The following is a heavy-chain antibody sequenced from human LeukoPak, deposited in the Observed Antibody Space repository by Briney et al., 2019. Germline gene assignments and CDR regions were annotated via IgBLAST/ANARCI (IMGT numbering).Heavy chain of an antibody. CDR3: ARGPPGRVVVVVAAKPRYYFDY. J-gene: IGHJ4*02. Sequence: SETLSLTCAVYGGSFSGYYWSWIRQPPGKGLEWIGEINHSGSTNYNPSLKSRVTISVDTSKNQFSLKLSSVTAADTAVYYCARGPPGRVVVVVAAKPRYYFDYWGKGTLVTVSS. CDR2: INHSGST. D-gene: IGHD2-15*01. V-gene: IGHV4-34*01. CDR1: GGSFSGYY.